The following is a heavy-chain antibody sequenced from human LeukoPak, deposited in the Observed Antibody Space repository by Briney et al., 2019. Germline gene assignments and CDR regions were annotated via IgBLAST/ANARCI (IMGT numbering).Heavy chain of an antibody. D-gene: IGHD6-19*01. CDR3: ARVRAVAGGDY. V-gene: IGHV3-21*01. Sequence: GGSLRLSCAASGFTFSNAWMNWVRQAPGKGLEWVSSISSSSSYIYYADSVKGRFTISRDNAKNSLYLQMNSLRAEDTAVYYCARVRAVAGGDYWGQGTLVTVSS. CDR1: GFTFSNAW. CDR2: ISSSSSYI. J-gene: IGHJ4*02.